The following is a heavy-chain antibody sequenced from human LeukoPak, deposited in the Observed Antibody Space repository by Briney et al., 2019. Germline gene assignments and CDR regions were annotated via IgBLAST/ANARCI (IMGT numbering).Heavy chain of an antibody. Sequence: SVKVSCKASGGTFSSYAISWVRQAPGQGLEWMGGIIPIFGTANYAQKLQGRVTITADESTSTAYLELSSLTSEDTAVYYCARVVLGRRWLQTSYYYGMDVWGQGTTVTVSS. D-gene: IGHD5-24*01. J-gene: IGHJ6*02. CDR2: IIPIFGTA. V-gene: IGHV1-69*13. CDR1: GGTFSSYA. CDR3: ARVVLGRRWLQTSYYYGMDV.